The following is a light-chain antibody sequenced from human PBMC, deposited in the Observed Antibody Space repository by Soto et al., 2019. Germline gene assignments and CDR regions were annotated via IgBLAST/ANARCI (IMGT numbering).Light chain of an antibody. V-gene: IGKV3-20*01. Sequence: IVLTQSPGTVSLSPGQRATLSCRASQSVGSSFLAWYQHKPGQAPRLLIYGGSTRATGIPGRFSAGGSGTDLPLTITGLAHEDSAVYYCQQYGRSWSFGQGTRVEI. J-gene: IGKJ1*01. CDR3: QQYGRSWS. CDR2: GGS. CDR1: QSVGSSF.